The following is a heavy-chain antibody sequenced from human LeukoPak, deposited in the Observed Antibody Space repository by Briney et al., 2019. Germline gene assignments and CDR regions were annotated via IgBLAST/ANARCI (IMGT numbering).Heavy chain of an antibody. CDR3: ARGPYSYDSSGAFDI. V-gene: IGHV4-4*07. Sequence: SETLSLTCTVSGGSISTYYWSWIRQPAGKGLEWIGRISSSGSTNYNPSLKSRVTISVDTSKNQFSLKLSSVTAADTAVYFCARGPYSYDSSGAFDIWGQGTMVTVSS. CDR1: GGSISTYY. CDR2: ISSSGST. D-gene: IGHD3-22*01. J-gene: IGHJ3*02.